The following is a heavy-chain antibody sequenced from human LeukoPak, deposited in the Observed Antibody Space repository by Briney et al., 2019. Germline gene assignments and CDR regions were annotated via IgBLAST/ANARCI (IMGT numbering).Heavy chain of an antibody. CDR1: GFTFSSYG. CDR2: IWYDGSNK. Sequence: GGSLRLSCAASGFTFSSYGMHWVRQALGKGLEWVAVIWYDGSNKYYADSVKGRFTISRDNSKNTLYLQMNSLRAEDTAVYYCARGRGYSSSWYSTYDYWGQGTLVTVSS. D-gene: IGHD6-13*01. J-gene: IGHJ4*02. V-gene: IGHV3-33*01. CDR3: ARGRGYSSSWYSTYDY.